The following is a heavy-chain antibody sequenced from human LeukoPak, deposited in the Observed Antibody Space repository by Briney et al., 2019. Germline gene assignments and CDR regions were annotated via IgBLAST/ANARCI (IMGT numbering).Heavy chain of an antibody. Sequence: SETLSLTGAVSGYSISSGYYWGWIRQPPGKGLEWIGSIYHSGSTYYNPSLKSRVTILVDTSKNQFSLKLSSVTAADTAVYYCARQRAATIFGVVIDHFDYWGQGTLVTVSS. J-gene: IGHJ4*02. CDR3: ARQRAATIFGVVIDHFDY. CDR2: IYHSGST. CDR1: GYSISSGYY. D-gene: IGHD3-3*01. V-gene: IGHV4-38-2*01.